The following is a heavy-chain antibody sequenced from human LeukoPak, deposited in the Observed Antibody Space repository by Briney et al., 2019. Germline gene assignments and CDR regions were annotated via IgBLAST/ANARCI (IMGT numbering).Heavy chain of an antibody. CDR3: ARDQLRSDPEYYYYGMDV. CDR1: GYTFTSYY. D-gene: IGHD1-1*01. V-gene: IGHV1-46*01. Sequence: ASVKVSCKASGYTFTSYYMYWVRQAPGQGLEWMGIINPSGGSTSYAQKFQGRVTMTRDTSTSTVYMELSSLRSEDTAVYYCARDQLRSDPEYYYYGMDVWGQGTTVTVSS. CDR2: INPSGGST. J-gene: IGHJ6*02.